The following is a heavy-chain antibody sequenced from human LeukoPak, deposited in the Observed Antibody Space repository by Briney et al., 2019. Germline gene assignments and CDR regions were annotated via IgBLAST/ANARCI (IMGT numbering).Heavy chain of an antibody. V-gene: IGHV1-2*02. CDR2: MHAGNGNT. CDR3: ARKGSYCVGGDGYFDL. J-gene: IGHJ4*01. Sequence: WASVKVSPKASGYRFISHYIHWGRQAPGLGPEWLGWMHAGNGNTRYPAKFEGRVTMTRDTYSNTAYMDLTSLTSDDTAIYYCARKGSYCVGGDGYFDLWGQGTLITVSS. D-gene: IGHD2-21*02. CDR1: GYRFISHY.